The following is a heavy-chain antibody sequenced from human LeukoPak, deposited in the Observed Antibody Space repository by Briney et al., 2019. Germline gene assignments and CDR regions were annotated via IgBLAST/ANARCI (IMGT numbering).Heavy chain of an antibody. D-gene: IGHD5-18*01. CDR2: INHSRNT. V-gene: IGHV4-39*07. CDR1: GGSISSSNYY. CDR3: ARDSPERGYSYGPLDNYFDY. Sequence: SETLSLTCTVSGGSISSSNYYWGWIRQPPGKGLEWVGEINHSRNTNYSPSLKSRATISVDTSKNQFSLTLSSVTAADTAVYYCARDSPERGYSYGPLDNYFDYWGQGTLVTVSS. J-gene: IGHJ4*02.